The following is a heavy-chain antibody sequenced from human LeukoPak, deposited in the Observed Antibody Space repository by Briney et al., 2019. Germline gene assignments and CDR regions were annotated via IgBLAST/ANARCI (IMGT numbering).Heavy chain of an antibody. V-gene: IGHV1-2*02. CDR2: INPNSGGT. J-gene: IGHJ5*02. Sequence: ASVKVSCKASGYTFTGYFLHWVRQAPGHGLEWMGWINPNSGGTNYAQKFQGRVTMTRDTSISTAYMELSRLRSDDTAVYYCARDQAVAATRWFDPWGQGTLVTVSS. CDR3: ARDQAVAATRWFDP. D-gene: IGHD2-15*01. CDR1: GYTFTGYF.